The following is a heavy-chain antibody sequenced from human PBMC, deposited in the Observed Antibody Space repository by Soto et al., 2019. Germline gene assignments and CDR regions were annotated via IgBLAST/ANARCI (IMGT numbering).Heavy chain of an antibody. CDR1: GFTFSSYS. CDR3: AKDRAVTPPPPLAFAP. J-gene: IGHJ5*02. D-gene: IGHD4-17*01. Sequence: PGGSLRLSCAASGFTFSSYSMNWVRQAPGKGLEWVSYISSSSSTIYYADSVKGRFTISRDNAKNSLYLQMNSLRAEDTAVYYCAKDRAVTPPPPLAFAPWGQGTLVTVSS. V-gene: IGHV3-48*01. CDR2: ISSSSSTI.